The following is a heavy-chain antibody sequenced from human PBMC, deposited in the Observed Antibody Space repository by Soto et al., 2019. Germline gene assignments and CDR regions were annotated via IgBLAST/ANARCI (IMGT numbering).Heavy chain of an antibody. CDR3: AKDTRYADYVRWFDS. V-gene: IGHV3-23*01. D-gene: IGHD4-17*01. Sequence: EVHLLESGGGLVQPGGSLRLSCTASGFTFSSYAMTWVRQAPGGGLEGVSGITASGGRTYYADSVKGRFTISRDNSKSTLYLQMNSLRAEDTAVYYCAKDTRYADYVRWFDSWGQGTLVTVSS. CDR2: ITASGGRT. CDR1: GFTFSSYA. J-gene: IGHJ5*01.